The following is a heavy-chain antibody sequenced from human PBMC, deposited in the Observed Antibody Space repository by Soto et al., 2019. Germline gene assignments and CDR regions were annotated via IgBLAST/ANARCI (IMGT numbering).Heavy chain of an antibody. CDR3: AKDLRKWAVAGTANY. Sequence: GGSLRLSCAASGFTFSSYAMSWVRQAPGKGLEWVSAISGSGGGTYYADSVKGRFTISRDNSKNTLYLQMNSLRAEDTAVYYCAKDLRKWAVAGTANYWGQGTLVTVSS. D-gene: IGHD6-19*01. V-gene: IGHV3-23*01. CDR1: GFTFSSYA. CDR2: ISGSGGGT. J-gene: IGHJ4*02.